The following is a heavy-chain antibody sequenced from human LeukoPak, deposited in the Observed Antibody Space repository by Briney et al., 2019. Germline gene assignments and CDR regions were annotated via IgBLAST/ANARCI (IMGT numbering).Heavy chain of an antibody. Sequence: GGSLRLSCVASGFSFSAYIMHWVRQAPGKGLEYVSAVRSDASSTFYPNSVKGRFTISRDNSKSTLYLQMGSLRAEDTAVYYCTRRYGGHSGWAGYHDSWGQGTLVTVSS. D-gene: IGHD6-19*01. CDR3: TRRYGGHSGWAGYHDS. V-gene: IGHV3-64*01. CDR1: GFSFSAYI. J-gene: IGHJ4*02. CDR2: VRSDASST.